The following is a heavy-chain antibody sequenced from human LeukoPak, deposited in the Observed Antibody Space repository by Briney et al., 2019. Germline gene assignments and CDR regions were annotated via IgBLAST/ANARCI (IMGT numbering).Heavy chain of an antibody. J-gene: IGHJ3*02. D-gene: IGHD1-26*01. CDR3: ARGGSYLSAFDI. V-gene: IGHV3-48*01. Sequence: GGSLRLSCAASGFTFGSYSMMWVRQAPGKGLEWVSYISSSSTTIHYADSVKGRFTISRDNAKNSVYLQMNSLRAEDTAVYYCARGGSYLSAFDIWGQGTMVTVS. CDR2: ISSSSTTI. CDR1: GFTFGSYS.